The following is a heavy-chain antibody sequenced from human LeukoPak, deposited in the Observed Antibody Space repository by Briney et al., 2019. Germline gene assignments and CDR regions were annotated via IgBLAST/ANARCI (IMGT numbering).Heavy chain of an antibody. CDR3: AREGLWFGEFAC. CDR2: TYYRSKWYD. V-gene: IGHV6-1*01. Sequence: SQTLSLTCAISGDSVSSDSAAWDWIRQSPSRGLEWLGRTYYRSKWYDDYAVSVKIRITINPDTSKNHVSLQLSSATPADTAVYYCAREGLWFGEFACWGQGTLVTVSS. CDR1: GDSVSSDSAA. D-gene: IGHD3-10*01. J-gene: IGHJ5*01.